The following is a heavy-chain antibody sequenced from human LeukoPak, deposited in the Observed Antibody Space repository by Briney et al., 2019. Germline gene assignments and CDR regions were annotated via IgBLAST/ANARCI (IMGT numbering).Heavy chain of an antibody. Sequence: GGSLRLSCAASGFTFSSYAMSWVRQAPGKGLEGVSGISGSGGSTYYADSVKGRFTNSRDNSRNTLYLQMNSPRAEDTAVYYCAILPGYSSGWYEVNYWGQGTLVTVSS. CDR1: GFTFSSYA. D-gene: IGHD6-13*01. V-gene: IGHV3-23*01. CDR2: ISGSGGST. J-gene: IGHJ4*02. CDR3: AILPGYSSGWYEVNY.